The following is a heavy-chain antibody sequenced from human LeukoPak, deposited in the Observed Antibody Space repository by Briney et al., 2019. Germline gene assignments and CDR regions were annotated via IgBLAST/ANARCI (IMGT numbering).Heavy chain of an antibody. D-gene: IGHD3-22*01. CDR1: GGSFSGYY. J-gene: IGHJ4*02. CDR2: INHSGST. Sequence: PSETLSPTCAVYGGSFSGYYWSWIRQPPGKGLEWIGEINHSGSTNYNPSLKSRVTISVDTSKNQFSLKLSSVTAADTAVYYCARGTYYYDSSGYGPQSQKSDYWGQGTLVTVSS. V-gene: IGHV4-34*01. CDR3: ARGTYYYDSSGYGPQSQKSDY.